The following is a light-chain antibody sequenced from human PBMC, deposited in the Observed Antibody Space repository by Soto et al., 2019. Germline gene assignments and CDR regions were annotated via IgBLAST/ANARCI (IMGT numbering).Light chain of an antibody. CDR3: GTWDSSLSVSVL. V-gene: IGLV1-51*01. J-gene: IGLJ2*01. CDR2: DNN. CDR1: SSNIGNNY. Sequence: QAVVTQPPSVSAAPGQNVTISCSGISSNIGNNYVSWYQVLPGTAPKLLIYDNNIRPSGIPDRFSGSKSGTSATLGIAGLQTGDEADYYCGTWDSSLSVSVLFGGGTKLTVL.